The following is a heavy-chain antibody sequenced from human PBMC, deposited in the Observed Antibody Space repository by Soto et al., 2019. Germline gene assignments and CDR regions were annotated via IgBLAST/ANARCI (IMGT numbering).Heavy chain of an antibody. Sequence: GASVKVSCKASGYTFTGYYMHWVRQAPGQGLEWMGWINPNSGGTNYAQKFQGWVTMTRDTSISTAYMELSRLRSDDTAVYYCARVGAVVQGSWSKSRDAFDIWGQGTMVTVSS. CDR2: INPNSGGT. V-gene: IGHV1-2*04. J-gene: IGHJ3*02. D-gene: IGHD3-10*01. CDR3: ARVGAVVQGSWSKSRDAFDI. CDR1: GYTFTGYY.